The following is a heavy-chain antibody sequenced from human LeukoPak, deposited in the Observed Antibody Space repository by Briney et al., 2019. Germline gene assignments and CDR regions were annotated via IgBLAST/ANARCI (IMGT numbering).Heavy chain of an antibody. V-gene: IGHV1-18*01. CDR1: GYIFTQYG. CDR3: ARRTGYNYYYMEV. CDR2: ISTYNGNT. Sequence: GASVKVSCKASGYIFTQYGISWVRQAPGQGLEWMASISTYNGNTNYAQNFQGRATVTTDTSTSTAYMELRSLRSDDTAVYYCARRTGYNYYYMEVWGQGTTVTVSS. D-gene: IGHD3/OR15-3a*01. J-gene: IGHJ6*03.